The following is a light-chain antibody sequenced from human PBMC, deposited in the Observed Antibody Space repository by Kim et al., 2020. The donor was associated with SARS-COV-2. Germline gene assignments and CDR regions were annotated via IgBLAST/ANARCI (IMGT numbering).Light chain of an antibody. CDR1: SSNIGRNP. V-gene: IGLV1-44*01. CDR3: AAWDDSLNGPV. CDR2: SNN. Sequence: ELTQPPSASGTAGQRVTISCSGSSSNIGRNPVNWYQQLPGTAPKLLIYSNNQRPSGVPDRFSGSKSGTSASLAISGLQSEDEADYFCAAWDDSLNGPVFGGGTKLTVL. J-gene: IGLJ2*01.